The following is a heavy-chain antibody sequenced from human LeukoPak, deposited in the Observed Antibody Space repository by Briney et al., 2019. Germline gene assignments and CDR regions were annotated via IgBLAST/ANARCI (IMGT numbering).Heavy chain of an antibody. CDR3: AKDAVLLWFGESSSDFDY. D-gene: IGHD3-10*01. CDR1: GFTFSSYA. CDR2: ISGSGGST. Sequence: PGGSLRLSCAASGFTFSSYAMSWVRQAPGKGLEWVSAISGSGGSTHYADSVKGRFTISRDNSKNTLYLQMNSLRAEDTAVYYCAKDAVLLWFGESSSDFDYWGQGTLVTVSS. J-gene: IGHJ4*02. V-gene: IGHV3-23*01.